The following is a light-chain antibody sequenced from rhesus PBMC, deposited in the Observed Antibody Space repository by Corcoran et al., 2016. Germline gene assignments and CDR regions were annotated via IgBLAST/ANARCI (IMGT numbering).Light chain of an antibody. CDR3: LQDYTAPYS. Sequence: DIQMTQSPSSLSASVGDRVTVPRRASQGINKELSRYQQKPGKAPTLLIYAASSVQTGVSSRFCGSGSGTDYTLTISSLQPEDVATYYCLQDYTAPYSFGQGTKVEIK. CDR2: AAS. V-gene: IGKV1-94*01. CDR1: QGINKE. J-gene: IGKJ2*01.